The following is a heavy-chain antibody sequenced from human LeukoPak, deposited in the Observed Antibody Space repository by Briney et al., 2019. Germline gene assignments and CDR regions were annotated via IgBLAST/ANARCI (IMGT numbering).Heavy chain of an antibody. D-gene: IGHD3-22*01. Sequence: PETLSLTCTVSGGSISSSSYYWGWIRQPPGKGLEWIGSIYYSGSTYYNPSLKSRVTISVDTSKNQFSLKLSSVTAADTAVYYCARHSYYDSSGYYYYWGQGTLVTVSS. J-gene: IGHJ4*02. CDR2: IYYSGST. V-gene: IGHV4-39*01. CDR3: ARHSYYDSSGYYYY. CDR1: GGSISSSSYY.